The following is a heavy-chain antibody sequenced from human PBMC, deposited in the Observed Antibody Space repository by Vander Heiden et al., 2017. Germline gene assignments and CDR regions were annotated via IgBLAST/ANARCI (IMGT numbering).Heavy chain of an antibody. D-gene: IGHD3-9*01. Sequence: QLQLQESGSGLVKPSQTLSLTCAVSGGSISSGGYSWSWIRQRPGKGLECIGYIHHSGSTYYNSGSTYYTPSLKSRVTISVDRSKNQFSLKLSSVTAADTAVYYCARVTGDAFDIWGQGTMVTVSS. CDR2: IHHSGST. CDR3: ARVTGDAFDI. J-gene: IGHJ3*02. V-gene: IGHV4-30-2*01. CDR1: GGSISSGGYS.